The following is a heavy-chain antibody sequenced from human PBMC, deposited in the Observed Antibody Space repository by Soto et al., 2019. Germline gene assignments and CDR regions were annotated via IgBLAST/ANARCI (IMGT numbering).Heavy chain of an antibody. J-gene: IGHJ4*02. CDR1: GFTFSNYA. CDR2: ISGSGGST. D-gene: IGHD6-13*01. V-gene: IGHV3-23*01. CDR3: AKVQGSSGYEIVY. Sequence: EVQLLESGGGLVQPGGSLRLSCAASGFTFSNYAVTWVRQAPGKGLEWVSTISGSGGSTYYADSVKGRFTISRDNSKNTRDLQMNSLRAEDTAVYYCAKVQGSSGYEIVYWGQGTLVTVSS.